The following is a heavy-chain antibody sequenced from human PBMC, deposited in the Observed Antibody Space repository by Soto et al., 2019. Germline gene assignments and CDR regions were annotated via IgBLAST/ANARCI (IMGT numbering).Heavy chain of an antibody. Sequence: KPSETLSLTCTVSGGSISNDAYYWSWLRQHPGGGLEWIGYIYYGGNSYYNPSLKSRLAISVDTSKNQFSLELTSVTAADTALYYCARVGISSSDAFDIWGQGTKVTVSS. V-gene: IGHV4-31*02. J-gene: IGHJ3*02. D-gene: IGHD6-6*01. CDR1: GGSISNDAYY. CDR3: ARVGISSSDAFDI. CDR2: IYYGGNS.